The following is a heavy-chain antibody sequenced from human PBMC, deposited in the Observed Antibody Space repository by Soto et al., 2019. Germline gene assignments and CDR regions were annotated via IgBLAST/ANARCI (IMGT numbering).Heavy chain of an antibody. CDR1: GFTFSSYG. Sequence: QVQLVESGGGVVQPGRSLRLSCAASGFTFSSYGMHWVRQAPGKGLEWVAVIWYDGSNKYYADSVKGRFTISRDNSKNTLYLQMKRLRAEDTGVYYCARDLDTVSLHYYGMDVWGQGTTVTVSS. D-gene: IGHD4-17*01. V-gene: IGHV3-33*01. CDR2: IWYDGSNK. CDR3: ARDLDTVSLHYYGMDV. J-gene: IGHJ6*02.